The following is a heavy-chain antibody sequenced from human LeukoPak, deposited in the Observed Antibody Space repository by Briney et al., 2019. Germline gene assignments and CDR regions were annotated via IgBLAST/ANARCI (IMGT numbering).Heavy chain of an antibody. Sequence: ASVKVSCKASGYTFTSYGISWVRQAPGQGLEWMGWISAHNGNTNYAQKLLGRVTMTTDTSTSTAYMELRSLRSDDTAVYYCARVRLGELAYNWFDPWGQGTLVTVSS. CDR2: ISAHNGNT. D-gene: IGHD3-16*01. V-gene: IGHV1-18*01. CDR1: GYTFTSYG. J-gene: IGHJ5*02. CDR3: ARVRLGELAYNWFDP.